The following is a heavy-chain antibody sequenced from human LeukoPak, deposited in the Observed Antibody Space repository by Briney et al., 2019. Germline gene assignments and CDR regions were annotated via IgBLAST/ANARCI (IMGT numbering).Heavy chain of an antibody. CDR2: ISAYNGNT. D-gene: IGHD5-18*01. J-gene: IGHJ3*02. V-gene: IGHV1-18*01. Sequence: ASVTVSFTASGYTFTIYGISWVRQAPGQGLEWMGWISAYNGNTNYAQKLQGRVTMTTDTSTSTAYMELRSLRSDDTAVYYCARDPPYSYGYRAFDIWGQGTMVTVSS. CDR1: GYTFTIYG. CDR3: ARDPPYSYGYRAFDI.